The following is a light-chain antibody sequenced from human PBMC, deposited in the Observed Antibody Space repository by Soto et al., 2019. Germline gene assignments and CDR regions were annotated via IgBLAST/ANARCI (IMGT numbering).Light chain of an antibody. Sequence: EIVLTQSPGTLSLSPGERATLSCRASQSIRSSYLAWYQQRPGQAPRLLIYGASSRATGIPDRFSGSGSGTDFTLTISRLEPEDFAVYYCQQYGSSPLFGQGTRLEI. CDR2: GAS. J-gene: IGKJ5*01. CDR1: QSIRSSY. V-gene: IGKV3-20*01. CDR3: QQYGSSPL.